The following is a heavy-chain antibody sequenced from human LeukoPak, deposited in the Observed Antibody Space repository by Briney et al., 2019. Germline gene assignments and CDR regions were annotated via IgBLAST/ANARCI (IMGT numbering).Heavy chain of an antibody. Sequence: SVTLSLTCVVWSYSNSSGYYWGWTRPRPGEWLEWIGNIHHSGSTFYNPVLKRRVTKPAETSKNQFSLKLNAVTAADRAVYYCARLWGYNNYPSWGQGTLVTVSS. CDR3: ARLWGYNNYPS. J-gene: IGHJ5*02. CDR1: SYSNSSGYY. CDR2: IHHSGST. D-gene: IGHD4-11*01. V-gene: IGHV4-38-2*01.